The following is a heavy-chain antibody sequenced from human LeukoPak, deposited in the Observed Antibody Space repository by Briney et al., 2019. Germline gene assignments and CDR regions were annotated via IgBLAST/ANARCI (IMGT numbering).Heavy chain of an antibody. CDR2: IYYSGST. J-gene: IGHJ4*02. D-gene: IGHD4-23*01. Sequence: SETLSLTCTVSGGSINDFYWNWIRQPPGKGLEWIGSIYYSGSTYYNPSLKSRVTISVDTSKNQFSLKLSSVTAADTAVYYCARENYGGNSGPDYWGQGTLVTVSS. CDR1: GGSINDFY. CDR3: ARENYGGNSGPDY. V-gene: IGHV4-59*12.